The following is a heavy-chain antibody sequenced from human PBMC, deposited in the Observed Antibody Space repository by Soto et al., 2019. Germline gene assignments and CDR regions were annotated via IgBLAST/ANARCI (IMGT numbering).Heavy chain of an antibody. J-gene: IGHJ4*02. CDR1: GYTFTSYD. CDR2: MNPNSGNT. D-gene: IGHD3-9*01. CDR3: ARGRGILTGGGFGPDY. V-gene: IGHV1-8*01. Sequence: QVQLVQSGAEVKKPGASVKVSCKASGYTFTSYDINWVRQATGQGLEWMGWMNPNSGNTGYARKFQGRVTMTRNTSISTAYMELSSLRSEDTAVYYCARGRGILTGGGFGPDYWGQGTLVTVSS.